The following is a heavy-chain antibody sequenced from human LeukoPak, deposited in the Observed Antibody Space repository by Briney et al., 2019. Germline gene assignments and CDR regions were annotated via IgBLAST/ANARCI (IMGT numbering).Heavy chain of an antibody. CDR2: ISVGSSFT. Sequence: SGGSLRLSCAASGFTFSDSYMTWIRQAPGKGLEWVSYISVGSSFTSHADSVKGRFTISRDNAKNSLYLQMNSLRAEDTAVYYCARVVGETGYYFDYWGQGAPVTVSS. V-gene: IGHV3-11*06. J-gene: IGHJ4*02. CDR3: ARVVGETGYYFDY. CDR1: GFTFSDSY. D-gene: IGHD1-14*01.